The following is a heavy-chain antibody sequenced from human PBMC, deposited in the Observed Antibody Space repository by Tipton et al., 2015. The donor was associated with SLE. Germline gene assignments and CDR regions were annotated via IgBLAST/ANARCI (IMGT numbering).Heavy chain of an antibody. CDR2: ISSSSSYT. J-gene: IGHJ4*02. D-gene: IGHD3-22*01. Sequence: SLRLSCAASGFTFSDYYMSWIRQAPGKGLDWVSYISSSSSYTNYADSVKGRFTISRDNAKNSLYLQMNSLRAEDTAVYYCARVYCDSSGYYWRVFDYWGQGTLVTVSS. CDR3: ARVYCDSSGYYWRVFDY. CDR1: GFTFSDYY. V-gene: IGHV3-11*05.